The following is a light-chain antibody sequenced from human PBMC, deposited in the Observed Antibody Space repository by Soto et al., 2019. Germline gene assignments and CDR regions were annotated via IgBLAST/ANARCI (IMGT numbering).Light chain of an antibody. CDR1: NSNIGRYS. V-gene: IGLV1-44*01. CDR2: SDD. Sequence: QAVLTQPPSLSGTPGQRVTISCSGSNSNIGRYSVNWHQHFPGTAPKILIYSDDERPSGVPERFSGSKSGTSASLAISGLQSEDEAEYYCAAWDDNLNGPLFGGGTKLTVL. CDR3: AAWDDNLNGPL. J-gene: IGLJ3*02.